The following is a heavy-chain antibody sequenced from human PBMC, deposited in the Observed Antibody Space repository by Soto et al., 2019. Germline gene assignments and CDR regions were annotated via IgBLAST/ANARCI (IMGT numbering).Heavy chain of an antibody. V-gene: IGHV3-7*01. CDR3: ARSRYDILTGLYFDY. D-gene: IGHD3-9*01. CDR1: GFTFSSYW. CDR2: IKQDGSEK. J-gene: IGHJ4*02. Sequence: EVQLVESGGGLVQPGGSLRLSCAASGFTFSSYWMSWVRQAPGKGLEWVTNIKQDGSEKYYVDSVKGRFTISRDNAKNSLYLQMNSLRAEDTAVYYCARSRYDILTGLYFDYWGQGTLVTVSS.